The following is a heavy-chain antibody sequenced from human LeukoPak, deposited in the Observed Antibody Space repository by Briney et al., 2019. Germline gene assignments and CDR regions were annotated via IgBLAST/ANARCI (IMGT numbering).Heavy chain of an antibody. CDR1: GDSISSSNW. J-gene: IGHJ3*02. CDR2: IYHSGST. V-gene: IGHV4-4*02. Sequence: SETLSLTCAVSGDSISSSNWWSWVRQPPGKGLEWIGEIYHSGSTNYNPSLKSRVTMSVDNSENHYSLKLSSVTAADTALYYCARSTVSVITRGAFDIWGQGTMVTVSS. CDR3: ARSTVSVITRGAFDI. D-gene: IGHD3-22*01.